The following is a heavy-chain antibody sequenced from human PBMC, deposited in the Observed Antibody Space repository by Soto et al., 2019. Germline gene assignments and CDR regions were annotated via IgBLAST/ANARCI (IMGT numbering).Heavy chain of an antibody. CDR3: AKSLQPSVAVVVTGGPDY. Sequence: PGGSLRLSCAASGFTFSSYAMSWVRQAPGKGLEWVSAISGSGGSTYYADSVKGRFTISRDNSKNTLYLQMNSLRAGDTAVYYCAKSLQPSVAVVVTGGPDYWGQRTLVTVSS. CDR1: GFTFSSYA. J-gene: IGHJ4*02. CDR2: ISGSGGST. V-gene: IGHV3-23*01. D-gene: IGHD3-22*01.